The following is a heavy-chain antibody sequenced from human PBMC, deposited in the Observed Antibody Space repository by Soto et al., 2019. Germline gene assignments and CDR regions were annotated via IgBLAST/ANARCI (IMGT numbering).Heavy chain of an antibody. CDR2: TYYSGGS. D-gene: IGHD5-12*01. CDR1: GASVSSAEHY. Sequence: QVQLQESGPGLVKASQTLSLTCTLSGASVSSAEHYWSWNRQPPGKGLEWIGYTYYSGGSYYNAPLRRRVSISVDTSPDQFSLKLTSVTAAATAVYYCARLSGYDPAGAADKWGPGILVSVSS. J-gene: IGHJ4*02. CDR3: ARLSGYDPAGAADK. V-gene: IGHV4-30-4*01.